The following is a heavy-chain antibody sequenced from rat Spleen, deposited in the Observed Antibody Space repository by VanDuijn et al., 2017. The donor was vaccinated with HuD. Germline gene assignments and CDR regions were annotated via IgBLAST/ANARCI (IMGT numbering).Heavy chain of an antibody. CDR3: ARHYWGYGYMVA. CDR1: GFTFSDYN. D-gene: IGHD2-2*01. V-gene: IGHV5-7*01. J-gene: IGHJ4*01. Sequence: EVQLVESGGGLVQPGRSLKLSCAASGFTFSDYNMAWVRQAPKKGLEWVATISYDGSSTYYRDSVKGRFTISRDNAKSTLYLQMDSLRSKDTATYCWARHYWGYGYMVAWGQGASVPVSS. CDR2: ISYDGSST.